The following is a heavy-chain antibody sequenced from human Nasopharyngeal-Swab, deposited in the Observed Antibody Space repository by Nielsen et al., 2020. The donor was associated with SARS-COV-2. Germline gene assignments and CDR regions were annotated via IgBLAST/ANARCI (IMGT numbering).Heavy chain of an antibody. CDR3: ARDTRRGGVDY. D-gene: IGHD2-15*01. V-gene: IGHV4-59*01. CDR2: IYYNGST. J-gene: IGHJ4*02. CDR1: GGFINSYY. Sequence: SETLSLTCTVSGGFINSYYWSWIRQPPRRGLEWIGYIYYNGSTNYNPSLKSRVTISLDTSKNQFSLKLSSVTAADSAVYYCARDTRRGGVDYWGQGTLVTVSS.